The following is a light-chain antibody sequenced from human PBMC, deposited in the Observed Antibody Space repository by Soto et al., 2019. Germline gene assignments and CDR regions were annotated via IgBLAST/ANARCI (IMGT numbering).Light chain of an antibody. CDR2: VNSDGSH. J-gene: IGLJ2*01. CDR1: SGHSDYP. CDR3: QTWGTGTVI. V-gene: IGLV4-69*02. Sequence: QAVVTQSPSASASLGASVKLTCTLGSGHSDYPIVWHQQQPEKGPRFLMRVNSDGSHSKGDGIPDRFSGSSSGAEHYLIISSLQSEDETDYYCQTWGTGTVIFGGGTKVTVL.